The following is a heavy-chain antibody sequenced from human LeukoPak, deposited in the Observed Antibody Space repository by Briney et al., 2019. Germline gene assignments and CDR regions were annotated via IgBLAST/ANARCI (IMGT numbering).Heavy chain of an antibody. CDR2: ISGSGYST. V-gene: IGHV3-23*01. CDR3: AQVYGDYAYYFHY. CDR1: GFTFSNYA. Sequence: PGGSLRLSCAASGFTFSNYAMNWVRQAPGKGLEWVSVISGSGYSTYYADSVKGRFTISRDNSKNTLYLQTNSLRAEDTAVYYCAQVYGDYAYYFHYWGQRTLVTVSS. J-gene: IGHJ4*02. D-gene: IGHD4-17*01.